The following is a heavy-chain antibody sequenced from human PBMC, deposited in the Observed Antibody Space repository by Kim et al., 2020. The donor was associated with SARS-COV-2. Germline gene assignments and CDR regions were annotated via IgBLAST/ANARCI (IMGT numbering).Heavy chain of an antibody. V-gene: IGHV3-74*01. Sequence: GGSLRLSCAASGFTFTDYWIHWVRQAPGKGLVWVSRMNVEGTNIFYSDAVKGRFTISRDNAKNTLYLHMNSLKAEDTAVYFCARGWNEGYDLWGQGTLVTVSS. CDR1: GFTFTDYW. CDR3: ARGWNEGYDL. CDR2: MNVEGTNI. J-gene: IGHJ5*02. D-gene: IGHD1-1*01.